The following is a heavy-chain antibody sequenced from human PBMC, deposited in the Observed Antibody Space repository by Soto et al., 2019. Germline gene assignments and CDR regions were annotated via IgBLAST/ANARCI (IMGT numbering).Heavy chain of an antibody. CDR1: GASISGFY. Sequence: LSLTCTVSGASISGFYWSWIRKSAGKGLEWIGRIYATGTTDYNPSLKSRVMMSVDTSKKQFSLKLRSVTAADTAVYYCVRDGTKTLRDWFDPWGQGISVTGSS. CDR2: IYATGTT. J-gene: IGHJ5*02. V-gene: IGHV4-4*07. CDR3: VRDGTKTLRDWFDP. D-gene: IGHD1-1*01.